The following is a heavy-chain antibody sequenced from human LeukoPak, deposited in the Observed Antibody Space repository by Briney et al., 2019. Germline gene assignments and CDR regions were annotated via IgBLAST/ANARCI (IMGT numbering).Heavy chain of an antibody. CDR3: ARAQARDYVWGSYRY. Sequence: ASVKVSCKASGYTFTSYGISWVRQAPGQGLEWMGWISAYNGNTNYAQKLQGRVTMTTDTSTSTAYMELRSLRSDDTAVYYCARAQARDYVWGSYRYWGQGTLVTVSS. V-gene: IGHV1-18*01. D-gene: IGHD3-16*02. CDR1: GYTFTSYG. CDR2: ISAYNGNT. J-gene: IGHJ4*02.